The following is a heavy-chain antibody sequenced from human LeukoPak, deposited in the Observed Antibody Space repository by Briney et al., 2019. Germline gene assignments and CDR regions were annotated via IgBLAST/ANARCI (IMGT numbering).Heavy chain of an antibody. CDR3: TRGLLGATTFDY. Sequence: GGPLRLSCTASGFTFGDYAMSWVRQAPGKGLEWVGFIRSKAYGGTTEYAASVKGRFTISRDDSKSIAYLQMNSLKTEDTAVYYCTRGLLGATTFDYWGQGTLVTVSS. CDR2: IRSKAYGGTT. D-gene: IGHD1-26*01. V-gene: IGHV3-49*04. J-gene: IGHJ4*02. CDR1: GFTFGDYA.